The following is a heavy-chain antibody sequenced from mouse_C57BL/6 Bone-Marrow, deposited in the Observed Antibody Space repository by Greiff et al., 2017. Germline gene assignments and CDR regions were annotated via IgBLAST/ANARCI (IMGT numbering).Heavy chain of an antibody. V-gene: IGHV1-15*01. D-gene: IGHD1-1*01. J-gene: IGHJ3*01. CDR3: TRGSSGWFAY. CDR2: IDPETGGT. Sequence: QVQLQQSGAELVRPGASVTLSCKASGYTFTDYEMHWVKQTPVHGLEWIGAIDPETGGTAYNQKFKGKAILTADKSSSTAYMELRSLTSEDSAVYYCTRGSSGWFAYWGQGTLVTVSA. CDR1: GYTFTDYE.